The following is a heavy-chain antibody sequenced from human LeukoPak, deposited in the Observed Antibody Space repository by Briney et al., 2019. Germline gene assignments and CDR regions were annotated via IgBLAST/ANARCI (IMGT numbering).Heavy chain of an antibody. V-gene: IGHV4-30-2*01. D-gene: IGHD3-3*01. J-gene: IGHJ6*02. CDR2: IYHSGST. CDR3: ARLAFLSRVAQYYYYYGMDV. CDR1: GFTVSSNY. Sequence: LRLSCAASGFTVSSNYMSWIRQPPGKGLEWIGYIYHSGSTYYNPSLKSRVTISVDRSKNQFSLKLSSVTAADTAVYYCARLAFLSRVAQYYYYYGMDVWGQGTTVTVSS.